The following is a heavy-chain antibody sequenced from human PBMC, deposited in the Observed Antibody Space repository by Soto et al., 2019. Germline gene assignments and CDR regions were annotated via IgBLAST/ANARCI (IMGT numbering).Heavy chain of an antibody. D-gene: IGHD2-15*01. V-gene: IGHV1-18*01. Sequence: QVQLVQSGAEVKKSGASVKVSCKASGYNFISYGITWVRRAPGQGLEWMGWISTYNGNTNYAQKLQGRVTMTTDTSPSTACMELRSRRSDDTAVYYCARDRRYCSGGDCYREMGYWGQGTLVTVSS. CDR2: ISTYNGNT. CDR3: ARDRRYCSGGDCYREMGY. J-gene: IGHJ4*02. CDR1: GYNFISYG.